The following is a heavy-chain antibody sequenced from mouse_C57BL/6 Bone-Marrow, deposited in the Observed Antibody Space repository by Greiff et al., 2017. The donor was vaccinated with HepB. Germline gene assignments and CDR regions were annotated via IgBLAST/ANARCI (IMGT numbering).Heavy chain of an antibody. D-gene: IGHD4-1*01. CDR1: GFTFSSYA. CDR3: ARDDWDRFAY. V-gene: IGHV5-4*01. J-gene: IGHJ3*01. Sequence: EVMLVESGGGLVKPGGSLKLSCAASGFTFSSYAMSWVRQTPEKRLEWVATISDGGSYTYYPDNVKGRFTISRDNAKNNLYLQMSHLKSEDTAMYYCARDDWDRFAYWGQGTLVTVSA. CDR2: ISDGGSYT.